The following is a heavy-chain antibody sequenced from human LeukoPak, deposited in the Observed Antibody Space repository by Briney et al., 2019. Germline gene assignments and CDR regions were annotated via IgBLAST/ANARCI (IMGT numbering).Heavy chain of an antibody. CDR2: ASHSGSP. CDR3: ARDREISGYSYVPGSD. CDR1: GYSITTGYY. Sequence: PSETLSLTCAVSGYSITTGYYWGWIRPPPGKGLEWIGSASHSGSPFYNPSLQSRVTISLDTSKNQFSLELSSVTAADTAVYFCARDREISGYSYVPGSDWGQGTLVTVSS. J-gene: IGHJ4*02. D-gene: IGHD5-18*01. V-gene: IGHV4-38-2*02.